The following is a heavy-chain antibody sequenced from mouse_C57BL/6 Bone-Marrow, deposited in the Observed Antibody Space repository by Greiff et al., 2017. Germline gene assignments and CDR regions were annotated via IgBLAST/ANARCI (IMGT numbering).Heavy chain of an antibody. CDR3: ARRDYYDMDY. Sequence: EVMLVESGGGLVKPGGSLKLSCAASGFTFSSYAMSWVRQTPEKRLEWVATISDGGSYTYYPDNVKGRFTISRDNAKNNLYLQMSHLKSEDTAMYYCARRDYYDMDYWGQGTSVTVSA. J-gene: IGHJ4*01. CDR2: ISDGGSYT. V-gene: IGHV5-4*03. CDR1: GFTFSSYA.